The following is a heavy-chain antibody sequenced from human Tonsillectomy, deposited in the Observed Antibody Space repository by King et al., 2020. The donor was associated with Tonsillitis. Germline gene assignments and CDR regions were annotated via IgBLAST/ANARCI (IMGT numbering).Heavy chain of an antibody. D-gene: IGHD3-22*01. J-gene: IGHJ4*02. CDR1: GYTFSNYY. Sequence: QLVQSGAEVKKPGASVKVSCKASGYTFSNYYVHWGRQAPVQGLEWVGVINPSVGSTSYAQKFQGRVTMTRDTSTSTVYMELSSLRSEYTAVYYCARSGYYFSLGYWGQGTLVTVSS. V-gene: IGHV1-46*01. CDR2: INPSVGST. CDR3: ARSGYYFSLGY.